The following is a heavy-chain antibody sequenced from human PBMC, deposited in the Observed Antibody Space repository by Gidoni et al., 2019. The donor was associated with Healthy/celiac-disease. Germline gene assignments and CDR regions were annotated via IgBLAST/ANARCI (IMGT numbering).Heavy chain of an antibody. D-gene: IGHD2-15*01. Sequence: QVQLVESGGGVVQPGRSLRLSCAASGFTFSSYGMHWVRQAPGKGLEWVAVIWYDGSNKNYADSVKGRFTISRDNSKNTLYLQMNSLRAEDTAVYYCALEAAPFSYYMDVWGKGTTVTVSS. V-gene: IGHV3-33*01. CDR2: IWYDGSNK. CDR1: GFTFSSYG. CDR3: ALEAAPFSYYMDV. J-gene: IGHJ6*03.